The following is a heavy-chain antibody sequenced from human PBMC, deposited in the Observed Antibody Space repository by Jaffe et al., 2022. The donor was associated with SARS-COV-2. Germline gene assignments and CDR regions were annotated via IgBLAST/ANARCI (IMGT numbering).Heavy chain of an antibody. V-gene: IGHV4-34*01. CDR3: ARRLNHCTNGVCYRPPEDN. CDR2: ISHRGRA. CDR1: GGSLSGYG. Sequence: QVRLQQWGAGLLKPSETLSLTCAVYGGSLSGYGCNWIRQTPGKGLEWIGEISHRGRANYNPSLKSRVTMSLDTSKNQFSLRLNFVTAADTATYYCARRLNHCTNGVCYRPPEDNWGQGTLVTVSS. D-gene: IGHD2-8*01. J-gene: IGHJ4*02.